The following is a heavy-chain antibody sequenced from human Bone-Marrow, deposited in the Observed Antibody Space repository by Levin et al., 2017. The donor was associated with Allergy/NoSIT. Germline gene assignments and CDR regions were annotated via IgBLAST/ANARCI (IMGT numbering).Heavy chain of an antibody. J-gene: IGHJ3*01. Sequence: GESLKISCKTSGYTFTNYDINWVRQAPGQGLEWMGWMNPVSGNTGYTQNFQGRVTMTRDNSISTAYMELRSLRSDDTAMYYCTRDRARVWDAFDVWGPGTMVTVSS. CDR1: GYTFTNYD. D-gene: IGHD3-16*02. V-gene: IGHV1-8*01. CDR2: MNPVSGNT. CDR3: TRDRARVWDAFDV.